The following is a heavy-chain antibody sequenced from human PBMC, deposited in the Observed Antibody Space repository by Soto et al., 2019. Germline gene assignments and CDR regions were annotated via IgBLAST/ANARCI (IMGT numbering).Heavy chain of an antibody. J-gene: IGHJ4*02. CDR2: ISGSGGST. D-gene: IGHD6-19*01. Sequence: GGSLRLSCAASGFTFSSYAMSWVRQAPGKGLEWVSAISGSGGSTYYADSVKGRFTISRDSSKNTLYLQMNSLRAEDTAVYYCAKVYSSGWSSYYFDYWGQGTLVTVSS. CDR3: AKVYSSGWSSYYFDY. V-gene: IGHV3-23*01. CDR1: GFTFSSYA.